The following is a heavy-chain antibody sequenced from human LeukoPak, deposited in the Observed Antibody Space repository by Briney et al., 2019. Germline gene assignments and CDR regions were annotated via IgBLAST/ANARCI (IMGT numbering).Heavy chain of an antibody. CDR2: IYTSGST. CDR3: AQLGKKDY. Sequence: PSETLSLTCTVSGGSISSGSYYWSWIRQPAGKGLEWIGRIYTSGSTNYNPSLRSRVTISVDTSKNQFSLKLSSVTAADTAVYYCAQLGKKDYWGQGTLVTVSS. V-gene: IGHV4-61*02. J-gene: IGHJ4*02. CDR1: GGSISSGSYY. D-gene: IGHD7-27*01.